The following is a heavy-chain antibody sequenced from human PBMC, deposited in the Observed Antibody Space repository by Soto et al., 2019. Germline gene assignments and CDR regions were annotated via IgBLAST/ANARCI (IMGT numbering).Heavy chain of an antibody. Sequence: QVQLQESGPGLVKPSQTLSLTCTVSGGSISSGGYYWSWIRQHPGKGLEWIGFIYYSGSTYYNPSRKSRVTTSVDTSKNQFSLKLSSVTAADTAVYYCARGGGYNQPLDYWGQGTLVTVSS. V-gene: IGHV4-31*03. CDR3: ARGGGYNQPLDY. D-gene: IGHD5-18*01. CDR2: IYYSGST. CDR1: GGSISSGGYY. J-gene: IGHJ4*02.